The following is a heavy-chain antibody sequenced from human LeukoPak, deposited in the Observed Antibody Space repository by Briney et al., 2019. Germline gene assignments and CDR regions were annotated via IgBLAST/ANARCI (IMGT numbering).Heavy chain of an antibody. CDR3: ARSTYYYGSGSYYLFDY. J-gene: IGHJ4*02. D-gene: IGHD3-10*01. V-gene: IGHV4-39*07. Sequence: SETLSLTCTVSGGSISSSSYYWGWIRQPPGKGLEWIGSIYYSGSTYYNPSLKSRVTISVDTSKNQVSLRLSSVTAADTAVYYCARSTYYYGSGSYYLFDYWGQGTLVTVSS. CDR2: IYYSGST. CDR1: GGSISSSSYY.